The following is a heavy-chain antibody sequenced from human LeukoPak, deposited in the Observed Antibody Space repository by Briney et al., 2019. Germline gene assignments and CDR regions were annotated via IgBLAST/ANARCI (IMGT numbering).Heavy chain of an antibody. V-gene: IGHV4-59*01. CDR1: GGSISSYY. CDR3: ARGSGGSGPFDY. D-gene: IGHD2-15*01. J-gene: IGHJ4*02. CDR2: IYYSGST. Sequence: KPSETLSLTCTVSGGSISSYYWSWIRQPPGKGLEWIGYIYYSGSTNYNPSLKSRVTISVDTSKNQFSLKLSSVTAADTAVYYCARGSGGSGPFDYWGQGTLVTVSS.